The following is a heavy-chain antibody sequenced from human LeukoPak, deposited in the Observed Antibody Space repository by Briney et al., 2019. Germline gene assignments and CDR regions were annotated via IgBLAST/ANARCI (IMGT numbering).Heavy chain of an antibody. CDR1: GFTFSDYY. D-gene: IGHD2-21*02. CDR2: ISSSGSTI. V-gene: IGHV3-11*04. Sequence: PGGSLRLSCAASGFTFSDYYMSWIRQAPGKGLEWVSYISSSGSTIYYADSVKGRFTISRDNAKNSLYLQMNSLRAEDTAVYYCARSIVGAYHVVVTAILAFDIWGQGTMVTVSS. CDR3: ARSIVGAYHVVVTAILAFDI. J-gene: IGHJ3*02.